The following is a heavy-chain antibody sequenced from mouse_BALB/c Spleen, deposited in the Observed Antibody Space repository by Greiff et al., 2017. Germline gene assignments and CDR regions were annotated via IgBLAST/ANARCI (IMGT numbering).Heavy chain of an antibody. D-gene: IGHD1-1*01. V-gene: IGHV5-9-4*01. CDR1: GFTFSSYA. J-gene: IGHJ4*01. Sequence: EVKLVESGGGLVKPGGSLKLSCAASGFTFSSYAMSWVRQSPEKRLEWVAEISSGGSYTYYPDTVTGRFTISRDNAKNTLYLEMSSLRSEDTAMYYCARSSSYSFDYWGQGTSVTVSS. CDR2: ISSGGSYT. CDR3: ARSSSYSFDY.